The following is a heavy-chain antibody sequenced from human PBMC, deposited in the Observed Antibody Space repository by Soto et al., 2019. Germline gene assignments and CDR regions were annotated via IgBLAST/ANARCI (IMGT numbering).Heavy chain of an antibody. CDR2: INPNSGGT. V-gene: IGHV1-2*02. Sequence: GASVKVSCKASGYTFTGYYMHWVRQAPGQGLEWMGWINPNSGGTNYAQKFQGGVTMTRDTSISTAYMELSRLRSDDTAVYYRARDHVERWLQFNLLGMDVWGQGTTVTVS. D-gene: IGHD5-12*01. CDR1: GYTFTGYY. J-gene: IGHJ6*02. CDR3: ARDHVERWLQFNLLGMDV.